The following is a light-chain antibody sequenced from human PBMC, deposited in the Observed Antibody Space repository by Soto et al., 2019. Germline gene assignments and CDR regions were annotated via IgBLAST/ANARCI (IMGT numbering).Light chain of an antibody. CDR2: DAS. CDR1: QSVSSY. V-gene: IGKV3-11*01. J-gene: IGKJ1*01. CDR3: EQHRT. Sequence: EIVLTQSPATLSLSPGERATLSCRASQSVSSYLAWYQQKPGQAPRLLIYDASNRATGIPARFSGSGSGTDFTLSSSSLGAEDLAVYCCEQHRTCGQGTKVEIK.